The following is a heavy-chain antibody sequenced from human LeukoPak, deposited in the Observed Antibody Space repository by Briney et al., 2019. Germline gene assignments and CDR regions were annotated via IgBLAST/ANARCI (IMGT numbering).Heavy chain of an antibody. CDR2: INHSGGT. CDR3: ARGQEDIVVVVAATETTHDYGDY. D-gene: IGHD2-15*01. V-gene: IGHV4-34*01. Sequence: PSETLSLTCTVSGGSISGYYWSWIRQPPGKGLEWIGEINHSGGTNYNPSLKSRVTISVDTSKNQFSLKLSSVTAADTAVYYCARGQEDIVVVVAATETTHDYGDYWGQGTLVTVSS. J-gene: IGHJ4*02. CDR1: GGSISGYY.